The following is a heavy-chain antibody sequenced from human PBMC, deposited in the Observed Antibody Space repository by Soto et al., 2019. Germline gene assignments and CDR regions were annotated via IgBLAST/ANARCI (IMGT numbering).Heavy chain of an antibody. Sequence: ASVKVSCKASGYTFSNFGITWVRQASGQGLEWMGWISDYNGKTNYAQKFQGRVSMTTDTSTSTAYMELTSLRSDDTAVYSCARVRRDGYSPFDVWGQGTLVTVSS. CDR1: GYTFSNFG. D-gene: IGHD4-4*01. CDR3: ARVRRDGYSPFDV. J-gene: IGHJ4*02. V-gene: IGHV1-18*01. CDR2: ISDYNGKT.